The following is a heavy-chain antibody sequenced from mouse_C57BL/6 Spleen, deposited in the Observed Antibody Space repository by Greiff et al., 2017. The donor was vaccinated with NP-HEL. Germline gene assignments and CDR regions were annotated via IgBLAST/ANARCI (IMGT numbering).Heavy chain of an antibody. CDR1: GYTFTDYY. V-gene: IGHV1-26*01. Sequence: EVQLQQSGPELVKPGASVKISCKASGYTFTDYYMNWVKQSHGKSLEWIGDINPNNGGTSYNQKFKGKATLTVDKSSSTAYMELRSLTSEDSAVYYCARRKFYGYDLDYFDYWGQGTTLTVSS. J-gene: IGHJ2*01. D-gene: IGHD2-2*01. CDR3: ARRKFYGYDLDYFDY. CDR2: INPNNGGT.